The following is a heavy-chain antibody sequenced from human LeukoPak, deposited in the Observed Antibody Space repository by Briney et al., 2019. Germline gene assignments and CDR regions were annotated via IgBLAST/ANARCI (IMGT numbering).Heavy chain of an antibody. Sequence: SETLSLTCTVSGGSISSYYWSSIRQPPGKGLEWIGYIYYSGSTNYNPSLKSRVTISVDTSKNQFSLKLSSVTAADTAVYYCARYYYYYYMDVWGKGTTVTVSS. V-gene: IGHV4-59*08. J-gene: IGHJ6*03. CDR3: ARYYYYYYMDV. CDR1: GGSISSYY. CDR2: IYYSGST.